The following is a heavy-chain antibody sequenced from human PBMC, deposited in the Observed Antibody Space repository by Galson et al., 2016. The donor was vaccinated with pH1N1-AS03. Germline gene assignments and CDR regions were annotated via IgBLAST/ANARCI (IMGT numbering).Heavy chain of an antibody. CDR3: ARHASPTILSYHFDY. CDR1: GYLFTNYW. CDR2: FYPSGSDA. D-gene: IGHD1-26*01. Sequence: SGAEVKQPGESLRISCKTSGYLFTNYWIGWVRHMPGKGLEWMGIFYPSGSDARYSPPFQGQVTFSADKSTATAYLQWTTLKAADTAIYYCARHASPTILSYHFDYWGRGTLVTVSS. V-gene: IGHV5-51*01. J-gene: IGHJ4*02.